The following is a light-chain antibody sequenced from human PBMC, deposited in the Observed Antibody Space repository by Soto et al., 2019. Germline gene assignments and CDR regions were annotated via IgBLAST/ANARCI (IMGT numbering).Light chain of an antibody. V-gene: IGKV3-15*01. J-gene: IGKJ1*01. CDR1: QSVNQK. CDR2: GAS. Sequence: AVSVSHGERATLSCRASQSVNQKLGWYQQKPGQAPRLLIYGASTRATGIPARFSGSGSGTEFTLTISSLQSEDFAVYYCQQYNNWPPWTSCHVSKV. CDR3: QQYNNWPPWT.